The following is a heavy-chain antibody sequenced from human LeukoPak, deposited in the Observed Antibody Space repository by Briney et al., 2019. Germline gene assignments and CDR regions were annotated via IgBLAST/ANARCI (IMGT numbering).Heavy chain of an antibody. CDR1: GGSFSGYY. D-gene: IGHD6-13*01. CDR3: ARGTYRSSSPTWHFDL. CDR2: INHSGST. V-gene: IGHV4-34*01. J-gene: IGHJ2*01. Sequence: SSETLSLTCAVYGGSFSGYYWSWIRQPPGKGLEWIGEINHSGSTNYNPSLKSRVTMPVDTSKNQFSLRLNSVTAADTAVYYCARGTYRSSSPTWHFDLWGRGTLVTVSS.